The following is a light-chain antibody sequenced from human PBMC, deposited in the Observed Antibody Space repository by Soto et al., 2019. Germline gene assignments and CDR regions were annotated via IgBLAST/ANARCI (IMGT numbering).Light chain of an antibody. CDR1: QNIIRH. V-gene: IGKV1-39*01. CDR2: AAS. J-gene: IGKJ5*01. Sequence: DIQMTQSPSSLSSSVSEGFTITCRASQNIIRHLNWYQHKPGRAPRLLIYAASTLQSGVPSRFTGSGSGTEFTLTISGLQPEDFATYYCQHSYSMPIAFGQGTRLEIK. CDR3: QHSYSMPIA.